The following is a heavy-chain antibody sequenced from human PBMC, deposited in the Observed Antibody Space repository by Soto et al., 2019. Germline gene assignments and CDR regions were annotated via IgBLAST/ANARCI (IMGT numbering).Heavy chain of an antibody. D-gene: IGHD3-22*01. CDR1: GFTFSSYA. CDR2: ISYDGSNK. J-gene: IGHJ4*02. CDR3: ARPMTPFYYDSSGYNY. V-gene: IGHV3-30-3*01. Sequence: GGSLRLSCAASGFTFSSYAMHWVRQAPGKGLEWVAVISYDGSNKYYADSVKGRFTISRDNSKNTLYLQMNSLRAEDTAVYYCARPMTPFYYDSSGYNYWGQGTLVTVSS.